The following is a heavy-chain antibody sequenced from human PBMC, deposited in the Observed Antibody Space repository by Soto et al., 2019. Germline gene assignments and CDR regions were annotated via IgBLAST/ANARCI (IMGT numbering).Heavy chain of an antibody. D-gene: IGHD5-18*01. CDR3: ARVGRGYSNGYPCYGGY. V-gene: IGHV3-11*06. Sequence: PGGSLRLSCAASGFTFSDYYMSWIRQAPGKGLEWVSYISSSSSYTNYADSVKGRFTISRDNAKNSLYLQMNSLRAEDTAVYYCARVGRGYSNGYPCYGGYWGQGTRGTVAS. CDR1: GFTFSDYY. CDR2: ISSSSSYT. J-gene: IGHJ4*02.